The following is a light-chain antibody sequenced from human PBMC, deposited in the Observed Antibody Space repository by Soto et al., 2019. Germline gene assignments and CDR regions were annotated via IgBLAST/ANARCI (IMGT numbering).Light chain of an antibody. CDR3: QHYSDLPQT. V-gene: IGKV3-15*01. Sequence: TVMTQSPPTLSVSPGERATLSCRASQSVRSNLAWYPQKPGQAPRLLIFGASTRATGIPIRFSGSGSGTDFTLTISRLEPEDFAVYYCQHYSDLPQTFGQGTKVDIK. J-gene: IGKJ1*01. CDR1: QSVRSN. CDR2: GAS.